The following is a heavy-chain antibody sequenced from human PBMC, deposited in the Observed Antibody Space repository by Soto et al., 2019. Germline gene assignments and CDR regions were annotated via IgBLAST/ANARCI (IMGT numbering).Heavy chain of an antibody. Sequence: SETLSLTCAVYGGSFSGYYWSWIRQPPGKGLEWIGEINHSGSTNYNPSLKSRVTISVDTSKNQFSLKLSSVTAADTAVYYCASDTYDSSGYYHDYWGQGTLVTVSS. D-gene: IGHD3-22*01. J-gene: IGHJ4*02. CDR1: GGSFSGYY. CDR3: ASDTYDSSGYYHDY. V-gene: IGHV4-34*01. CDR2: INHSGST.